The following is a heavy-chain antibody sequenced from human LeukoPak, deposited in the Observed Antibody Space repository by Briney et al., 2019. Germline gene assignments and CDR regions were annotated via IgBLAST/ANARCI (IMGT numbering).Heavy chain of an antibody. V-gene: IGHV3-23*01. D-gene: IGHD6-13*01. Sequence: GGSLRLSCAASGFTFSTYAMNWVRQAPGKGLEWVSAISGSGGSTYYADSVKGRFTISRDNSKNTLYLQMNSLRAEDTAVYYCAKAVSGSSWYMTFDYWGQGTLVTVSS. CDR1: GFTFSTYA. J-gene: IGHJ4*02. CDR2: ISGSGGST. CDR3: AKAVSGSSWYMTFDY.